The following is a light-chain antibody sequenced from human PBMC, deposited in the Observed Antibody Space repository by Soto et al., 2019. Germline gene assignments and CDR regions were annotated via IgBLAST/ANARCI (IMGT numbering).Light chain of an antibody. Sequence: EIVLTQPPGTLSLSPGARATLSCRASQSVSSSYLAWYQQKPGQAPRLLIYGASSRATGIPDRFSGSGSGTDFTLTISRLEPEDFAVYYCQQYGSSGTFGQGTKVDI. CDR3: QQYGSSGT. CDR2: GAS. CDR1: QSVSSSY. J-gene: IGKJ1*01. V-gene: IGKV3-20*01.